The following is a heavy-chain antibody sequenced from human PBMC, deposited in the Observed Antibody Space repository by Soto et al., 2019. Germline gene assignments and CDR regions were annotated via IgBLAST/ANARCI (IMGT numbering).Heavy chain of an antibody. D-gene: IGHD3-10*01. CDR2: IYYSGSA. J-gene: IGHJ6*02. CDR3: ARGVGFGYYYYHMDL. CDR1: GDSVTSVSDF. Sequence: PSETLSLTCTVSGDSVTSVSDFWSWIRQPPGKGLEWIGYIYYSGSADYNPSLGSRVTISIDTSKNQFSLKLTSVTDADTAVYYCARGVGFGYYYYHMDLWGQGTTVTVSS. V-gene: IGHV4-61*01.